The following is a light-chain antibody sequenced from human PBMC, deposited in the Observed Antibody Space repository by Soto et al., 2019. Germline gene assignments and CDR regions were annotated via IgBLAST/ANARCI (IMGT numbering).Light chain of an antibody. CDR3: QSYDSSLSGWV. CDR1: SSNIGASSD. V-gene: IGLV1-40*01. J-gene: IGLJ7*01. CDR2: GNS. Sequence: QSVLTQPPSVSGAPGQRVTISCTGRSSNIGASSDVHWYQQLPGTAPQLLIYGNSNRPSGVPDRFSGSKSGTSAYLAITGLQDEDESDYYCQSYDSSLSGWVFGGGTQLTVL.